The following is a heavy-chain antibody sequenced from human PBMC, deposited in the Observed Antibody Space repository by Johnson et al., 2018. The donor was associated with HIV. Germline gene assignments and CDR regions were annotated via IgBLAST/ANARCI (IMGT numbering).Heavy chain of an antibody. D-gene: IGHD3-10*01. CDR2: ISGSGGST. CDR1: GFTFSSYA. V-gene: IGHV3-23*04. Sequence: VQLVESGGGLVQPGGSLRLSCAASGFTFSSYAMSWVRQAPGKGLEWVSAISGSGGSTYYADSVKGRFTISRDSSKNTLFLQMTSLRVEDTAVYYCYGYYDAFDIWGQGTMVSVSS. J-gene: IGHJ3*02. CDR3: YGYYDAFDI.